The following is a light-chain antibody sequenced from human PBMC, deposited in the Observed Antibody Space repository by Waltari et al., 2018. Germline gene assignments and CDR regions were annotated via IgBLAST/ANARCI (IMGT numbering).Light chain of an antibody. V-gene: IGKV1-39*01. Sequence: DIQMTQSPSSLSASVGDRVTITCRASQSIISYLNWYQQKPGKAPKLLLYAASSLQSGVPSRFSGSGSGTDFTLTISSLQPEDFSTYYCQQSYSTPQRTFGQGTKVEIK. CDR1: QSIISY. CDR2: AAS. J-gene: IGKJ1*01. CDR3: QQSYSTPQRT.